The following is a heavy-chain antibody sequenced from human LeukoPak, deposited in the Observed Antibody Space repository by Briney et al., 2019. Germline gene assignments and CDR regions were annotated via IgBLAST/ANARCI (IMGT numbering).Heavy chain of an antibody. Sequence: SETLSLTCAVYGGSFSGYYWSWIRQPPGKGLEWIGEINHSGSTNYNPSLKSRVTISVDTSKNQFSLKLSSVTAADTAVYYCARHPLGYCSGGSCYSGYFQHWGQGTLVTVSS. V-gene: IGHV4-34*01. D-gene: IGHD2-15*01. CDR3: ARHPLGYCSGGSCYSGYFQH. J-gene: IGHJ1*01. CDR2: INHSGST. CDR1: GGSFSGYY.